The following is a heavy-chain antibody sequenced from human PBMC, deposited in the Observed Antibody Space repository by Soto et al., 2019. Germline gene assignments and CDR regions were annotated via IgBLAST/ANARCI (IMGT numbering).Heavy chain of an antibody. CDR1: GGTFSSYT. Sequence: QVQLVQSGAEVKKPGSSVKVSCKASGGTFSSYTISWVRQAPGQGLEWMGRIIPILGIANYAQKFQGRVTITADKSTSTAYMALSSLRTENTALYYCAREVYDSSGYRHYWGQGTLVTVSS. V-gene: IGHV1-69*08. D-gene: IGHD3-22*01. J-gene: IGHJ4*02. CDR2: IIPILGIA. CDR3: AREVYDSSGYRHY.